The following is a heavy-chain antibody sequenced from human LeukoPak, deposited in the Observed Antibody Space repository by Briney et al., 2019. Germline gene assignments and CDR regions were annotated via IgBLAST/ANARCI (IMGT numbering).Heavy chain of an antibody. D-gene: IGHD3/OR15-3a*01. V-gene: IGHV4-59*01. CDR1: GGSISSYY. CDR2: IYYSGST. CDR3: ARDRREGLGYDAFDI. J-gene: IGHJ3*02. Sequence: SETLSLTCTVSGGSISSYYWSWIRQPPGKGLEWIGYIYYSGSTYYNPSLKSRVTISVDTSKNQFSLKLSSVTAADTAVYYCARDRREGLGYDAFDIWGQGTMVTVSS.